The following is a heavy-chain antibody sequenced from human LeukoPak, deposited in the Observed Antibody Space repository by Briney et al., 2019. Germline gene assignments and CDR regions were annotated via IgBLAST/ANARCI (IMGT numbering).Heavy chain of an antibody. Sequence: GASVKVSCKASGYTFTSYYMHGVRQTPGQGVEWMGLINPSGGSTSYAQKFQGRVTMTRDTSTSTVYMELSSLRSEDTAVYYCAREVNRAGTGNFDYWGQGTLVTVSS. CDR1: GYTFTSYY. V-gene: IGHV1-46*01. CDR3: AREVNRAGTGNFDY. CDR2: INPSGGST. D-gene: IGHD6-19*01. J-gene: IGHJ4*02.